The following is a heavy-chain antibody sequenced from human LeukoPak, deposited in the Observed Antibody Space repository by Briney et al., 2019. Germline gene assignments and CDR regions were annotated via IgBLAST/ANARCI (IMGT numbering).Heavy chain of an antibody. CDR3: ARIRCGRGQARCYNH. J-gene: IGHJ5*02. CDR1: GVSVSDYY. V-gene: IGHV4-34*01. CDR2: VSPGGYT. Sequence: SETLSLTCAVSGVSVSDYYWSWIRQSPEKGLVWVGDVSPGGYTTYNPSLMSRVIISEVTSENQLPLIFTTVTAADTALDYCARIRCGRGQARCYNHWAQGSLVTVSS. D-gene: IGHD2-21*01.